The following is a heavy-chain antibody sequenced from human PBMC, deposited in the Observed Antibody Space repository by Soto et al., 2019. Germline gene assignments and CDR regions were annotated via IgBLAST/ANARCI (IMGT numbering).Heavy chain of an antibody. J-gene: IGHJ4*02. CDR3: AKDRERIATRSIDY. D-gene: IGHD6-6*01. V-gene: IGHV3-23*01. Sequence: EVQLLESGGGLVQPGGSLRLSCAAYGFTFSSYAMSWVRQAPGQGLEWVSGISGSGVSTYYADSVKGRFTISRDNSKSTLYLQMNSLRAEDTAVYYCAKDRERIATRSIDYWGQGTLVTVSS. CDR2: ISGSGVST. CDR1: GFTFSSYA.